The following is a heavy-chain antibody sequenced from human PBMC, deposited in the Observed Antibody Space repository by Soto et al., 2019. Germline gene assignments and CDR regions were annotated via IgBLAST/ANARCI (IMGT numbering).Heavy chain of an antibody. J-gene: IGHJ4*02. Sequence: EVQLVESGGGLVKPGGSLRLSCAASGFTFSSYSMNWVRQAPGKGLEWVSSISSSSSYIYYADSVKGRFTISRDNAKNSLYLQMNSLRDEDTAVYYCAREAHSGSYLGRWGQGTLVTVSS. CDR2: ISSSSSYI. CDR3: AREAHSGSYLGR. CDR1: GFTFSSYS. V-gene: IGHV3-21*01. D-gene: IGHD1-26*01.